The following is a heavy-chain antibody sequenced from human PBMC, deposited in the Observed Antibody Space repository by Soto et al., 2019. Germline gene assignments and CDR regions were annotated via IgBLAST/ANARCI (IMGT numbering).Heavy chain of an antibody. CDR3: ARGEPYSTSSPFDY. CDR2: MNPNSGNT. Sequence: QVQMVQSGAEVKKPGASVKVSCKTSGYTFTNYNINWVRQATGQGLEWMGWMNPNSGNTGYAQKFQGRVTMTRNTSITTAYMELSSLRSGDTAVYYCARGEPYSTSSPFDYWGQGTLVTLSS. V-gene: IGHV1-8*01. D-gene: IGHD6-6*01. J-gene: IGHJ4*02. CDR1: GYTFTNYN.